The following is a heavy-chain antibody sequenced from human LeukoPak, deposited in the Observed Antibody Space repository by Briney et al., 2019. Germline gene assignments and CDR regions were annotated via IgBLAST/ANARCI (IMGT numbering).Heavy chain of an antibody. Sequence: SETLSLTCTVSGASISNYYWSWIRQPPGKGLEWIGYIYYSGRTNYNPSLKSRVTISVDSSKNQFSLNLSSVTAADTAVYYCARDQPYDSSGYYYGHYWGQGTLVTVSS. D-gene: IGHD3-22*01. CDR2: IYYSGRT. CDR3: ARDQPYDSSGYYYGHY. CDR1: GASISNYY. V-gene: IGHV4-59*01. J-gene: IGHJ4*02.